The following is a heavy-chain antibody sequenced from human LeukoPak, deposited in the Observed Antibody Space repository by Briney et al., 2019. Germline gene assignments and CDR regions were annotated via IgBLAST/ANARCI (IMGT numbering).Heavy chain of an antibody. J-gene: IGHJ4*02. D-gene: IGHD6-13*01. Sequence: SETLSLTCTVSGGSMSPYHWGWIRQPPGKGLEWTGYIYYSGTTNYNPSLKSRVTISVDTSKNQFSLKLSSVTAADTAVYYCARGVYIAAAQYGYWGQGTLVTVSS. V-gene: IGHV4-59*01. CDR1: GGSMSPYH. CDR3: ARGVYIAAAQYGY. CDR2: IYYSGTT.